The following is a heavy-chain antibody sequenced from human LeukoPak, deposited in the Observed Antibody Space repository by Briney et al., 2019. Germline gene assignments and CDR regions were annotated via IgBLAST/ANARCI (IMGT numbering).Heavy chain of an antibody. CDR3: ARRAYRGGDCPLNY. CDR2: ISPYNGHT. CDR1: GYTFTGYG. Sequence: ASVKVSCKASGYTFTGYGISWVRQAPGQGLEWMAWISPYNGHTKFAQKLQDRVTMTTGTSTNTAYMELRSLRSDDTAVYYCARRAYRGGDCPLNYWGQGTLVTVSS. J-gene: IGHJ4*02. D-gene: IGHD2-21*02. V-gene: IGHV1-18*01.